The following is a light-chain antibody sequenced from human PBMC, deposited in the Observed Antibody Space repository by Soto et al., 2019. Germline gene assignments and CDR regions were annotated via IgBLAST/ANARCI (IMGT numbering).Light chain of an antibody. CDR3: QQDNNWPPDRT. CDR2: GAS. J-gene: IGKJ1*01. CDR1: QSVSSN. V-gene: IGKV3-15*01. Sequence: EIVMTQSPATLSVSPGERATLSCRASQSVSSNLAWYQQKPGQAPRLLIYGASTRATGIPARFSGSGAGTEYTLTIISHQSEDFAIYYCQQDNNWPPDRTFGQGTKVEIK.